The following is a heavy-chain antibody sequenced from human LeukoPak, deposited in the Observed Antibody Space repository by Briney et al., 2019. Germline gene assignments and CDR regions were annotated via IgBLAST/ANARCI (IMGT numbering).Heavy chain of an antibody. V-gene: IGHV4-59*01. J-gene: IGHJ4*02. CDR1: GGSISSYY. Sequence: SETLSLTCTVSGGSISSYYWSWIRQPPGKGREGIGYIYYSGSTNYNPSLKSRVTISVDTSKNQFSLKLSSVTAADTAVYYCARVGSGDYGDYYFDYWGQGTLVTVSS. CDR3: ARVGSGDYGDYYFDY. CDR2: IYYSGST. D-gene: IGHD4-17*01.